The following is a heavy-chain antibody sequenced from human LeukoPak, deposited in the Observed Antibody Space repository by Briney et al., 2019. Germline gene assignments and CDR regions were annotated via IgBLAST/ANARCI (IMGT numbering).Heavy chain of an antibody. J-gene: IGHJ3*02. CDR1: GGSISSGGYY. CDR2: IYHSGST. CDR3: ARFPIPPLAKYQLPPNGAFDI. D-gene: IGHD2-2*01. Sequence: SETLSFTCTVSGGSISSGGYYWSWIRQPPGKGLEWIGYIYHSGSTYYNPSLKSRVTISVDRSKNQFSLKLSSVTAADTAVYYCARFPIPPLAKYQLPPNGAFDIWGQGTMVTVSS. V-gene: IGHV4-30-2*01.